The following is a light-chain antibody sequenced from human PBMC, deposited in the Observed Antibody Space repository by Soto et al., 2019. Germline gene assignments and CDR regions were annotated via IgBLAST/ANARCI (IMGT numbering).Light chain of an antibody. CDR1: QSVSTY. CDR3: QQYGSSPST. CDR2: DAF. V-gene: IGKV3-20*01. J-gene: IGKJ5*01. Sequence: EIVLTQSPGTLSLSPGEGASVSCRASQSVSTYLGWYQQKPGQAPRLLIYDAFNRATGIPDRFSGSGSGTDFTLTISRLEPEDFVLYYCQQYGSSPSTFGQGTRLEIK.